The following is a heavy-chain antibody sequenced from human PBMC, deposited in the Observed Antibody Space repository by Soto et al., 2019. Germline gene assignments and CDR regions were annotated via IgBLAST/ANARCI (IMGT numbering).Heavy chain of an antibody. CDR3: AKSLRPWYSSSSWDY. CDR1: GFTFSSYA. Sequence: EVQLLESGGGLVQPGGSLRLSCAASGFTFSSYAMSWVRQAPGKGLEWVSAINGSGGSTYYADSVKGRFTISRDNSKNTLYLQMNSLRAEDTAVYYCAKSLRPWYSSSSWDYWGQGTLVTVSS. J-gene: IGHJ4*02. D-gene: IGHD6-6*01. V-gene: IGHV3-23*01. CDR2: INGSGGST.